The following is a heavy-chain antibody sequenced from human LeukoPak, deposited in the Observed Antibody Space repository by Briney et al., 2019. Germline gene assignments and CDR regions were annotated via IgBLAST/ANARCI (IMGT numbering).Heavy chain of an antibody. V-gene: IGHV3-23*01. CDR1: GFTFNNYA. J-gene: IGHJ5*01. CDR3: AKVLPQWELRGAFDS. D-gene: IGHD1-26*01. Sequence: GGSLTLSCAASGFTFNNYAMNWVRQAAGKGLEWVSAVSGSGGSTYYADSVKGRFTISKDNSKITLYLQMNSLRAEDTAVYYRAKVLPQWELRGAFDSWGQGTLVTVSS. CDR2: VSGSGGST.